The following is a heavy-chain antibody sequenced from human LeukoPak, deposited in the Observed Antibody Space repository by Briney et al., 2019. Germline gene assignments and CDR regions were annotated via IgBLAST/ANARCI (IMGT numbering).Heavy chain of an antibody. CDR1: GFSFGNYA. CDR3: VKDPRDTYGTNWFVS. V-gene: IGHV3-23*01. J-gene: IGHJ5*01. D-gene: IGHD2-21*01. Sequence: PGGSLRLSCVASGFSFGNYAMSWVRQAPGKGLQRVSQISGTGGATWYAGFARDRFTISRDNSKNTLYLQMSGLRVEDTAMYYCVKDPRDTYGTNWFVSWGQGTLLIVSS. CDR2: ISGTGGAT.